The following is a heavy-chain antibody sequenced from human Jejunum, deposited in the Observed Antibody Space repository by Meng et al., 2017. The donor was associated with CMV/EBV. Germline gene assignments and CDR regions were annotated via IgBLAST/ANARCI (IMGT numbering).Heavy chain of an antibody. CDR1: GYIFNNYG. D-gene: IGHD1-14*01. Sequence: QVQLLQSGAEVKKPGASVKVSCKASGYIFNNYGVSWVRQAPGQGPEWMGWISAYNGNTNYAQNFQGRFTMTTDTSTSTAYMELRSLRSDDTAVYYCARDLPGGTKGTWLDLWGQGTLVTVSS. CDR3: ARDLPGGTKGTWLDL. J-gene: IGHJ5*02. CDR2: ISAYNGNT. V-gene: IGHV1-18*01.